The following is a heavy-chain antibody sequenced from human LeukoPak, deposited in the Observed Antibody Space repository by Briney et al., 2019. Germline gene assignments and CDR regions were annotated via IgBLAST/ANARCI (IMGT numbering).Heavy chain of an antibody. J-gene: IGHJ4*02. CDR3: ARQAYDYDTSRSLTGYYFDY. V-gene: IGHV5-51*01. D-gene: IGHD3-22*01. Sequence: GESLKISCKGSGYIFARSWIGWVRQVPGKGLEWMGVIYPDDSDTRYSPSFQGQVTISADKSIDTAYLHWSSLKASDTAIYYCARQAYDYDTSRSLTGYYFDYWGQGTLVAVSS. CDR2: IYPDDSDT. CDR1: GYIFARSW.